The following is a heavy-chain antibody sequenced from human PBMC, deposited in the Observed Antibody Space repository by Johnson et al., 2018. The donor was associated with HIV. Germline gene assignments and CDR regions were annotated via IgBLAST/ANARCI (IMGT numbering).Heavy chain of an antibody. J-gene: IGHJ3*02. CDR3: ARVGQKLVPVPRGAFDI. Sequence: QVQLVESGGGVVQPGRSLRLSCTASGFTFSNYAIHWVRQAPGKGLEWVANIKQDGSEKYCVDSVKGRFTISRDNSKNTLYLQMNSLRAEDTAVYYCARVGQKLVPVPRGAFDIWGQGTMVTVSS. V-gene: IGHV3-30*03. D-gene: IGHD6-6*01. CDR1: GFTFSNYA. CDR2: IKQDGSEK.